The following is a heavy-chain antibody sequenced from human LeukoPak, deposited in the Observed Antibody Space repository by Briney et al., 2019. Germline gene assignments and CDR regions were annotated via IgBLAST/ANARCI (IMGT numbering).Heavy chain of an antibody. CDR2: IYWNDDK. J-gene: IGHJ6*03. D-gene: IGHD6-6*01. Sequence: SGPTLVNPTQTLTLTCTFSGFSLSTSGVGVGWIRQPPGKALEWLALIYWNDDKRYSPSLKRRLTITKDTSKNQVVLTMTNMDPVDTATYYCAHTVEELVYYYYYMDVWGKGTTVTVS. V-gene: IGHV2-5*01. CDR3: AHTVEELVYYYYYMDV. CDR1: GFSLSTSGVG.